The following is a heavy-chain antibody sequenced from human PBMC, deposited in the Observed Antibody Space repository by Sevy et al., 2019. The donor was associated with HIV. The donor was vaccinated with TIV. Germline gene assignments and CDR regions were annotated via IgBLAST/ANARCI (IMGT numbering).Heavy chain of an antibody. CDR2: ISGSGGST. V-gene: IGHV3-23*01. Sequence: GGSLRLSCAASGFTFSSYAMSWVRQAPGKGLEWVSAISGSGGSTYYADSVKGRFTISRDNSKNRLYLQMNSLRAEDTAVYYCAKGRLYDFWSGYRDYYYYYGMDVWGQGTTVTVSS. CDR1: GFTFSSYA. J-gene: IGHJ6*02. CDR3: AKGRLYDFWSGYRDYYYYYGMDV. D-gene: IGHD3-3*01.